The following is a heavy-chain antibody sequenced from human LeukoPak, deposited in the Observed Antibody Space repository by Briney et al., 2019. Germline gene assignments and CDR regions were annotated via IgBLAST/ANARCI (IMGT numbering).Heavy chain of an antibody. CDR1: GGSISGNYY. V-gene: IGHV4-39*01. J-gene: IGHJ4*02. CDR3: ARLGDVEVNGGTLDY. Sequence: SETLSLTCTVSGGSISGNYYWGWIRQPPGKGLEWIASIFYSGESNKSPSLKNRVTVSVDTSKNQFFLKLTSVTVADTAVYFCARLGDVEVNGGTLDYWGRGTLVTVSS. D-gene: IGHD3-16*01. CDR2: IFYSGES.